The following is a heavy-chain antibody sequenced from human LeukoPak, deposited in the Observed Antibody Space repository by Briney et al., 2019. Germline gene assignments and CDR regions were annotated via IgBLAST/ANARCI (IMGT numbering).Heavy chain of an antibody. Sequence: ASVKVSCKASGYTFTGYYMHWVRQAPGQGREWMGWINPNSGGTNYAQKFQGRVTMTRDTSIGTAYMELSRLRSDDTAVYYCATLVGYGSFFDYWGQGTLVTVSS. CDR3: ATLVGYGSFFDY. J-gene: IGHJ4*02. CDR2: INPNSGGT. D-gene: IGHD3-10*01. V-gene: IGHV1-2*02. CDR1: GYTFTGYY.